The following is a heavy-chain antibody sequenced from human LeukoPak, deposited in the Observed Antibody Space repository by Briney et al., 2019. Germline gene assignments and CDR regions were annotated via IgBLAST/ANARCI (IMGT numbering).Heavy chain of an antibody. D-gene: IGHD1-26*01. Sequence: PGGSLRLSCAASGFTFSSYAMHWVRQAPGKGLEWVAVISYDGSNKYYADSVKGRFTISRDNSKNTLYLQMNSLRAEDTAVYYCARDRVGATSNAFDIWGQGTMVTVSS. CDR1: GFTFSSYA. J-gene: IGHJ3*02. CDR3: ARDRVGATSNAFDI. CDR2: ISYDGSNK. V-gene: IGHV3-30*04.